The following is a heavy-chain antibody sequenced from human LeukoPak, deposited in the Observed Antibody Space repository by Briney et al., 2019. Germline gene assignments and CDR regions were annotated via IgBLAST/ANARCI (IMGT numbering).Heavy chain of an antibody. V-gene: IGHV3-74*01. CDR1: GFTFSSDR. CDR2: INIDGTST. J-gene: IGHJ4*02. Sequence: GSLRLSCAASGFTFSSDRMHWVRQAPGKGLVWVSRINIDGTSTTYADSVKGRFTISRDNAKNTLYLQMHSLRAEDTAVYYCARGTQISGNDLDYWGQGTLVTVSS. CDR3: ARGTQISGNDLDY. D-gene: IGHD5-12*01.